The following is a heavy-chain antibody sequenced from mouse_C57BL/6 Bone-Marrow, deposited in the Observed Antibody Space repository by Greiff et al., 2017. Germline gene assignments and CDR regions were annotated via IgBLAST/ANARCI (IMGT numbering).Heavy chain of an antibody. CDR2: ISSGGSYT. CDR1: GFTFSSYG. J-gene: IGHJ2*01. Sequence: DVMLVESGGDLVKPGGSLKLSCAASGFTFSSYGMSWVRQTPDKRLEWVATISSGGSYTYYPDSVKGRFTISRDNAKNTLYLQMSSLKSEDTAMXYCARHYDGSRYYFDYGGQGTTLTVSS. V-gene: IGHV5-6*02. D-gene: IGHD1-1*01. CDR3: ARHYDGSRYYFDY.